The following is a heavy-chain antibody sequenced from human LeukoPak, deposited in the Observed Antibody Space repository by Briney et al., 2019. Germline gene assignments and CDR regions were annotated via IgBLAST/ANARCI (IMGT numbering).Heavy chain of an antibody. V-gene: IGHV4-59*01. CDR1: GSSISSYY. D-gene: IGHD3-10*01. Sequence: SETLSLTCTVSGSSISSYYWSWIRQPPGKGLEWIGYIYYSGSTNYNPSLKSRVTISVDTSKNQFSLKLSSATAADTAVYYCARLSGYYGSGIDYWGQGTLVTVSS. CDR2: IYYSGST. J-gene: IGHJ4*02. CDR3: ARLSGYYGSGIDY.